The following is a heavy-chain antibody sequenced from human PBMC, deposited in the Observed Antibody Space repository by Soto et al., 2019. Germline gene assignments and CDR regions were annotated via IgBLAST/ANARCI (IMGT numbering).Heavy chain of an antibody. CDR1: GFTFSSYW. Sequence: EVQLVESGGGLVQPGGSLRLSCAASGFTFSSYWMSWVRQAPGKGVEWVAHTRQDGGQEYYVDSVKGRFTISRDNAKNSLYLQMNSLRVEDTAVYYCARYPNPTVAGLPFDLWGQGTLVTVSS. D-gene: IGHD6-19*01. J-gene: IGHJ4*02. V-gene: IGHV3-7*03. CDR3: ARYPNPTVAGLPFDL. CDR2: TRQDGGQE.